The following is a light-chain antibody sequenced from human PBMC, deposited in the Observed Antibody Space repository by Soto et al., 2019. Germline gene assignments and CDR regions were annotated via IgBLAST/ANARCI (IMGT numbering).Light chain of an antibody. J-gene: IGKJ3*01. Sequence: EIVLTQSPGTLSLSPGERATLSCRASQSVRSSYLAWYQQTPGQAPRLLIYGASYRATGIPDRFSGSGSGTDFTLTISRLEPEDFAVYYCQQYDSSPFTFGPGTKVDIK. CDR3: QQYDSSPFT. CDR1: QSVRSSY. V-gene: IGKV3-20*01. CDR2: GAS.